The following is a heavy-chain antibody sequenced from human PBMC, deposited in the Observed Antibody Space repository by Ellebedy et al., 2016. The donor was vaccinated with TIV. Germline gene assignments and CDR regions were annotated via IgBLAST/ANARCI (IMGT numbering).Heavy chain of an antibody. CDR2: ISSSGTNI. Sequence: GESLKISCAGSGFTVSDYFMSWVRQAPGKGLEWVSYISSSGTNIYYADSVKGRFTVARDNAKNSLYLQMNSLRADDTAVYYCGRAREPGYFAYYYYGMDVWGQGTTVTVSS. J-gene: IGHJ6*02. V-gene: IGHV3-11*01. D-gene: IGHD3-9*01. CDR1: GFTVSDYF. CDR3: GRAREPGYFAYYYYGMDV.